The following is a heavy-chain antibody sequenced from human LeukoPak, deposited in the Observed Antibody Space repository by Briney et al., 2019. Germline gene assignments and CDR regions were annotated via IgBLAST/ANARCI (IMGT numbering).Heavy chain of an antibody. CDR2: ISAYNGNT. J-gene: IGHJ3*02. D-gene: IGHD1-26*01. CDR1: GYTFTNYG. Sequence: ASVKVSCKASGYTFTNYGINWVRQAPGQGLEWMGGISAYNGNTKYAQKLQGRVTMTTDTPTSTAYMELRSLRSDDTAVYYCARSREWELHGTDAFDIWGQGTMVTVSS. V-gene: IGHV1-18*01. CDR3: ARSREWELHGTDAFDI.